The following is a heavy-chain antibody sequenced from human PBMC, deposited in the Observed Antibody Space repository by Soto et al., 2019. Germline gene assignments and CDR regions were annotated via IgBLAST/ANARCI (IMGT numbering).Heavy chain of an antibody. D-gene: IGHD1-20*01. J-gene: IGHJ4*02. V-gene: IGHV2-5*02. CDR2: VYWDDDK. CDR3: ARRRQSHRNWNTGDFDF. CDR1: GFSVSTTGVG. Sequence: QITLKESGPTLVKPTETLTLTCNFSGFSVSTTGVGVGWIRQAPGKALEWLVFVYWDDDKRYSPSLRSRLTITNDTSKNQVVLTISYMEPVDTGTYYCARRRQSHRNWNTGDFDFWGQGILVTVSS.